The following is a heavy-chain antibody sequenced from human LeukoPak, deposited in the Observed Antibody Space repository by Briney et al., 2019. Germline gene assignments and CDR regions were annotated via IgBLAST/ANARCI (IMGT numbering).Heavy chain of an antibody. V-gene: IGHV5-51*01. CDR2: IYPGDSDT. J-gene: IGHJ3*02. D-gene: IGHD3-9*01. CDR1: GYIYTSYW. CDR3: AKLGGYDILTGDAFDI. Sequence: GESLKISCNSSGYIYTSYWIGWVRQMPGKGLEWMGIIYPGDSDTRYSPSFQGQVTISADKSITTAYLQWSSLKASDTAMYYCAKLGGYDILTGDAFDIWGQGTMVTVSS.